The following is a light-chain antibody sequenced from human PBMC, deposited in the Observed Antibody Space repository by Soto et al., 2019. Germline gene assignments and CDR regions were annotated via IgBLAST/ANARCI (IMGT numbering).Light chain of an antibody. CDR3: QQHNAWPLT. CDR1: QTLRNK. V-gene: IGKV3-15*01. CDR2: GGF. J-gene: IGKJ3*01. Sequence: IVLTQSPGTLSVSPGERVILSCRASQTLRNKLAWYQQKPGQAPRLLIYGGFPRATGIPTRFSGSGSGTECTLTINSLQSEDFATYYCQQHNAWPLTFGPGTKLDLK.